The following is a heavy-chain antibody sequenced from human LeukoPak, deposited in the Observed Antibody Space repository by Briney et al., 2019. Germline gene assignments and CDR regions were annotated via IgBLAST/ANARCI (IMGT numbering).Heavy chain of an antibody. CDR3: ARTSSGYYNWYFDL. CDR2: IYYSGST. CDR1: GGSISSYY. J-gene: IGHJ2*01. Sequence: PSETLSLTCTVSGGSISSYYWSWIRQPPGKGLEWIGYIYYSGSTNYNPSLKSRVTISVDTSKNQFSLKLSSVTAADTAVYYCARTSSGYYNWYFDLWGRGTLVTVSS. D-gene: IGHD3-22*01. V-gene: IGHV4-59*08.